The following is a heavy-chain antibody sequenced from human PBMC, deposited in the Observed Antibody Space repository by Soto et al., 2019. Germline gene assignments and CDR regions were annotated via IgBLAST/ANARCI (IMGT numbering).Heavy chain of an antibody. CDR2: VYYSGST. CDR1: GGSVISGSYY. Sequence: SETLSLTCTVSGGSVISGSYYWSWIRQTPRKGLEWIAYVYYSGSTSYNPSLKSRVTISVDTSKNQFSLKLSSVTAEDTAVYYCAREPRDTVSGLRTLGMDVWGQGTTVTV. D-gene: IGHD4-17*01. CDR3: AREPRDTVSGLRTLGMDV. J-gene: IGHJ6*02. V-gene: IGHV4-61*01.